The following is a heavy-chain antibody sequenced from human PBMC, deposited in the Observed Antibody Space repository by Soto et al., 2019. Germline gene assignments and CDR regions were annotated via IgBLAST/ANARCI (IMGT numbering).Heavy chain of an antibody. CDR1: GFTFSSYA. CDR2: ISGSGGST. V-gene: IGHV3-23*01. Sequence: EVQLLESGGGLVQPGGSLRLSCAASGFTFSSYAMIWVRQAPGKGLEWVSAISGSGGSTYYADSVKGRFTISRDNSKNTLYLQMNSLRAEDTAVYYCAKDTASSSSPYYYGMDVWGQGTTVTVSS. D-gene: IGHD6-6*01. J-gene: IGHJ6*02. CDR3: AKDTASSSSPYYYGMDV.